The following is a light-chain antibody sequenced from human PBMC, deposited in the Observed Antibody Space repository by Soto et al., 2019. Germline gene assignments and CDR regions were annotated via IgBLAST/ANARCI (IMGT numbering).Light chain of an antibody. CDR2: GAS. V-gene: IGKV3-15*01. CDR1: QSVNAN. J-gene: IGKJ1*01. Sequence: EVVMTQSPATLSVSPGERATLSCRASQSVNANLAWYQQKPGQAPRLLIHGASNRATGIPARFSGSGFGPELIITIAGQQFEDFAVYYCQQNNTWLWTFGQGTKVEI. CDR3: QQNNTWLWT.